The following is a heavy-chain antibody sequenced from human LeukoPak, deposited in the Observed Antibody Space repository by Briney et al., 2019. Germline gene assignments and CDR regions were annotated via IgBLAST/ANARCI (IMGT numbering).Heavy chain of an antibody. D-gene: IGHD3-22*01. CDR1: GFNFDDYA. Sequence: GGSLRLSCVASGFNFDDYAMHWVRQVPGKGLECVSGISWNSRTIDYADSVKGRFTISRDNSKNTLYLQMNSLRAEDTAVYYCARATPYYYDSSGYSSMDVWGKGTTVTVSS. CDR3: ARATPYYYDSSGYSSMDV. J-gene: IGHJ6*03. V-gene: IGHV3-9*01. CDR2: ISWNSRTI.